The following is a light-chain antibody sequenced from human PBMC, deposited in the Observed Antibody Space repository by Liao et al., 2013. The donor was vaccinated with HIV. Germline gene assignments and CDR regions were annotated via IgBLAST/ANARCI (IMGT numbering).Light chain of an antibody. J-gene: IGLJ1*01. V-gene: IGLV3-21*04. CDR1: DFGTKR. CDR2: YDS. CDR3: QVWDSSSDLLYV. Sequence: SYELTQPPSVSVAPGKTARITCGGDDFGTKRVHWYQQKPGQAPVLVIYYDSDRPSAIPERFSGSNSGNTATLTISRVEAGDEADYYCQVWDSSSDLLYVFGTGTKVTVL.